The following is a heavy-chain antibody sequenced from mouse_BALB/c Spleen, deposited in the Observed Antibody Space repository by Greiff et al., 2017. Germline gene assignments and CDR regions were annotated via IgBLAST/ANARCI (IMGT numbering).Heavy chain of an antibody. J-gene: IGHJ4*01. Sequence: VQLQQSGPELVRPGVSVKISCKGSGYTFTDYAMHWVKQSHAKSLEWIGVISTYYGNTNYNQKFKGKATMTVDKSSSTAYMELARLTSEDSAIYYWARRRGGEGYAMDYWGQGTSVTVSS. CDR2: ISTYYGNT. CDR1: GYTFTDYA. V-gene: IGHV1-67*01. CDR3: ARRRGGEGYAMDY.